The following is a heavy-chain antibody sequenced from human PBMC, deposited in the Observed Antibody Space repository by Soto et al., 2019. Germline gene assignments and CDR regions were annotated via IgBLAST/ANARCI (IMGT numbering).Heavy chain of an antibody. CDR1: GFTFSSYS. CDR3: ARVGAMTAIVDY. J-gene: IGHJ4*02. D-gene: IGHD2-21*02. Sequence: GGSLRLSCAASGFTFSSYSMNWVRQAPGKGLEWVSSISSSSSYIYYADSVKGRFTISRDNAKNSLYLQMNSLRAEDTAVYYCARVGAMTAIVDYWGQGTLVTVSS. V-gene: IGHV3-21*01. CDR2: ISSSSSYI.